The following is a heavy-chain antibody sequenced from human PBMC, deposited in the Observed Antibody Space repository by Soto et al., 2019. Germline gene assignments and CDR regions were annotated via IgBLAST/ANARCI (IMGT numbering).Heavy chain of an antibody. CDR1: GGSISSAGYY. V-gene: IGHV4-31*03. J-gene: IGHJ6*02. CDR3: ARDRSYRTAPYGMDV. Sequence: ASETLSLTCTVSGGSISSAGYYWSWIRQHPGKGLEWIGYIYYSGSTYYNPSLKSRVTISVDTSKNQFSLKLSSVTAADTAVYYCARDRSYRTAPYGMDVWGQGTTVTVSS. CDR2: IYYSGST. D-gene: IGHD3-16*02.